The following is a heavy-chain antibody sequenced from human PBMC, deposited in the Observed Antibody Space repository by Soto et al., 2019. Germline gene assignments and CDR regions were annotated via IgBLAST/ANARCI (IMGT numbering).Heavy chain of an antibody. CDR2: IWYDGSNK. CDR3: ARDPYDFWSGYYTVGRFDP. Sequence: GGSLRLSCAASGFTFSSYGMHWVRQAPGKGLEWVAVIWYDGSNKYYADSVKGRFTISRDNSKNTLYLQMNSLRAEDTAVYYCARDPYDFWSGYYTVGRFDPWGQGTLVTVSS. J-gene: IGHJ5*02. CDR1: GFTFSSYG. V-gene: IGHV3-33*01. D-gene: IGHD3-3*01.